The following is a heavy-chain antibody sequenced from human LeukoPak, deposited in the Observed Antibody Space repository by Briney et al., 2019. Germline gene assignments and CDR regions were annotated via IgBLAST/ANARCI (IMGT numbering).Heavy chain of an antibody. V-gene: IGHV3-23*01. Sequence: GGSLTLSCAASGFTFSSYAMSWVSQAPGKGLEWVSAISGSCGSTYYADSVKGRFTISRDNSKNTLYLQMNSQRAEDTAVYYCAKQPRITGTAFDYWGQGTLVTVSS. CDR3: AKQPRITGTAFDY. CDR1: GFTFSSYA. D-gene: IGHD1-7*01. CDR2: ISGSCGST. J-gene: IGHJ4*02.